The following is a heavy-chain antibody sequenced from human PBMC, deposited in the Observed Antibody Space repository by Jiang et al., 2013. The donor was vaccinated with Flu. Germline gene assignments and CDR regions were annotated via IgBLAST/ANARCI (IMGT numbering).Heavy chain of an antibody. Sequence: LLKPSETLSLTCTVSSGSIISNSDYWGWIRQPPGQRLEWIGSINYRGTTVINPSLKSRVTLSIDTSRNQFSLGLTSLTAADTAVYFCARRAAPGTYYYFDRWGPGTLVTVS. D-gene: IGHD3-10*01. CDR2: INYRGTT. CDR3: ARRAAPGTYYYFDR. J-gene: IGHJ4*02. V-gene: IGHV4-39*07. CDR1: SGSIISNSDY.